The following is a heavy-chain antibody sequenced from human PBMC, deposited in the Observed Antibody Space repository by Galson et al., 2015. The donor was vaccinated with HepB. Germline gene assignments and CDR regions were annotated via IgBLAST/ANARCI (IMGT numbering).Heavy chain of an antibody. Sequence: QSGAEVKKPGESLKISRKGFGYSFTNYWVGWVRQMPGIGLEWMGMIYPGDSDTRYSPSFQGRVTISADKSISTAYLQWSSLKASDTAIYYCARGPRGYNWDTGVGHYWGQGTLVTVSS. D-gene: IGHD1/OR15-1a*01. V-gene: IGHV5-51*03. J-gene: IGHJ4*02. CDR3: ARGPRGYNWDTGVGHY. CDR2: IYPGDSDT. CDR1: GYSFTNYW.